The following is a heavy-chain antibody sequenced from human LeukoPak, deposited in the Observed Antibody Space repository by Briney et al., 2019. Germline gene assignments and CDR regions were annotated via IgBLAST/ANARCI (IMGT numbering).Heavy chain of an antibody. CDR1: GYTLTELS. CDR2: FDPEDGET. J-gene: IGHJ4*02. V-gene: IGHV1-24*01. CDR3: ARDKSEYSSSSSFDY. Sequence: ASVKVSCKVSGYTLTELSMHWVRQAPGKGLEWMGGFDPEDGETIYAQKFQGRVTMTKDTPTDTAYMELSSLRSEDTAVYYCARDKSEYSSSSSFDYWGQGTLVTVSS. D-gene: IGHD6-6*01.